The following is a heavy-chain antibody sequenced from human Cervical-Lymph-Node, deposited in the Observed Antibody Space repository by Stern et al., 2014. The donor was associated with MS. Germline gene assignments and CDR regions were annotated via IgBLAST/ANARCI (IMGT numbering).Heavy chain of an antibody. CDR3: ARGEGSSLITGYYFDY. V-gene: IGHV3-21*01. D-gene: IGHD6-6*01. CDR1: GFTFSSYS. CDR2: ISSSSSYI. J-gene: IGHJ4*02. Sequence: EVQLVESGGGLVKPGGSLRLSCAASGFTFSSYSMNWVRQAPGKGLEWVSSISSSSSYIYYADSVKGRFTISRDNAKNSLYLQMNSLRAEDTAVYYCARGEGSSLITGYYFDYWGQGTLVTVSS.